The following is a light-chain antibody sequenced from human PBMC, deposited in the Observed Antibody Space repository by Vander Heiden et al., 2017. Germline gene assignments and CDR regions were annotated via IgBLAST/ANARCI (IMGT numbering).Light chain of an antibody. Sequence: QSILTQPPSASGTPGQRVTIYCSGSSSRIGTGHVHWYQQLPGAAPKVLIYGTSQRPSGVADRFSGSKSGTSATLAISGLRSDDEAEYYCASWDDSLSVVLFGGGTRLTVL. CDR2: GTS. J-gene: IGLJ3*02. CDR3: ASWDDSLSVVL. V-gene: IGLV1-47*01. CDR1: SSRIGTGH.